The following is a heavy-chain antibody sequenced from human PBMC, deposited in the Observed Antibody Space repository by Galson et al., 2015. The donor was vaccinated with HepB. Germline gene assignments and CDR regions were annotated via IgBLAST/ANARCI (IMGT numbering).Heavy chain of an antibody. J-gene: IGHJ4*02. CDR2: INAGNGNT. CDR1: GYTFTSYA. Sequence: SVKVSCKASGYTFTSYAMHWVRQAPGQGLEWMGWINAGNGNTKYSQKFQGRVTITRDTSASTAYMELSSLRSEDTAVYYCARHPGTTVVTPGVDYWGQGTLVTVSS. CDR3: ARHPGTTVVTPGVDY. D-gene: IGHD4-23*01. V-gene: IGHV1-3*01.